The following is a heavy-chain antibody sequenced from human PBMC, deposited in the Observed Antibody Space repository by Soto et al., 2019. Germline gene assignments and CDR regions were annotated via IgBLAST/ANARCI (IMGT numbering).Heavy chain of an antibody. D-gene: IGHD1-7*01. Sequence: SETLSLTCTVSGGSISSYYWSWIRQPPGKGLEWIGYIYYSGSTNYNPSLKSRVTISVDTSKNQFSLKLSSVTAADTAVYYCARDLITGTYQRGFDPWGQGTLVTVSS. CDR1: GGSISSYY. J-gene: IGHJ5*02. CDR3: ARDLITGTYQRGFDP. CDR2: IYYSGST. V-gene: IGHV4-59*01.